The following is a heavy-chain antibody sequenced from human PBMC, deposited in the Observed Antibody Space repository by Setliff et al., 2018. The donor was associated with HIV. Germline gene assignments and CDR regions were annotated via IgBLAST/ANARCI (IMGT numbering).Heavy chain of an antibody. D-gene: IGHD1-26*01. Sequence: PSETLSLTCTVSGGSVSSSSSYWGWIRQPPGKGLEWIGNVCYSRSSYYNPSLKSRVTISVDTSKNQFSLRLTSVTAADTAVYYCARDGRRGGSDWYFDLWGRGTLVTVSS. J-gene: IGHJ2*01. CDR1: GGSVSSSSSY. V-gene: IGHV4-39*07. CDR2: VCYSRSS. CDR3: ARDGRRGGSDWYFDL.